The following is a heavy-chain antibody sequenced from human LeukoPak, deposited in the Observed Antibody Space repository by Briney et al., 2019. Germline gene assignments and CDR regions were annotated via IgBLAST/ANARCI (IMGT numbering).Heavy chain of an antibody. CDR2: IYSGGNT. CDR3: ARRPGN. V-gene: IGHV3-53*01. J-gene: IGHJ4*02. D-gene: IGHD1-14*01. CDR1: GFTVSSSH. Sequence: GGSLRLSCAASGFTVSSSHMSWVRQAPGKGLEWVSIIYSGGNTYYADSVKGRFTISRDSSKNTLFLQMNDLTVEDTARYYCARRPGNWGQGILVTVSS.